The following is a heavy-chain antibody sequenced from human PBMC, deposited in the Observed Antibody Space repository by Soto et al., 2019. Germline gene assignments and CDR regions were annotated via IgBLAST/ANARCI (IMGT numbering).Heavy chain of an antibody. J-gene: IGHJ4*02. CDR2: ISAYNGNT. CDR3: ASGGTPIDY. D-gene: IGHD3-16*01. V-gene: IGHV1-18*01. CDR1: GYTFTNFG. Sequence: QVQLVQSGAEVKKPGASVKVSCKASGYTFTNFGISWVRQAPGQGLEGMGWISAYNGNTNYAQNFQGRVPMTTDTSTSTACPELRSLRSDDTAVYACASGGTPIDYWGQGTLVTVSS.